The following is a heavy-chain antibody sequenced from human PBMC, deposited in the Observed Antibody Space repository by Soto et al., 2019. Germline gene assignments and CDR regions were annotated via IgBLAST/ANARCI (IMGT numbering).Heavy chain of an antibody. J-gene: IGHJ4*02. CDR1: ADSISSYY. Sequence: SETLSLTCTVSADSISSYYWTWIRQPPGKGLEWIGYISYSGTTNYNPPLKSRVTISIDTSKNQFSLKLSSVTAADTAVYYCARGRHYYDSSGYYYYFDYWGQGTLVTVSS. D-gene: IGHD3-22*01. V-gene: IGHV4-59*01. CDR3: ARGRHYYDSSGYYYYFDY. CDR2: ISYSGTT.